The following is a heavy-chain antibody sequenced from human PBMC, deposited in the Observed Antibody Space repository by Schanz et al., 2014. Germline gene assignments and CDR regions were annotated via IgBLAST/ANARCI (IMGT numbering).Heavy chain of an antibody. CDR1: GFTFSSYS. Sequence: EVQLVESGGGLVQPGGSLRLSCAASGFTFSSYSMNWVRQAPGKGLEWVSYISSSSSTRYYADSVKGRFTISRDNAKNSLYLQMTSLRAEDTAVYYCARDLPRTFLFDYWGQGTLVTVSS. V-gene: IGHV3-48*01. CDR2: ISSSSSTR. CDR3: ARDLPRTFLFDY. J-gene: IGHJ4*02.